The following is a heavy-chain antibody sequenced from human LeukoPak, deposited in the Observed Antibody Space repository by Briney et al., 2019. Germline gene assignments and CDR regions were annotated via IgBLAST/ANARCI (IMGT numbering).Heavy chain of an antibody. CDR1: GFTFSSYA. CDR2: ISSSGSTI. Sequence: GGSPRLSCAASGFTFSSYAMSWVRQAPGKGLEWVSYISSSGSTIYYADSVKGRFTISGDNAKNSLYLQMNSLRAEDTAVYYCAELGITMIGGVWGKGTTVTISS. CDR3: AELGITMIGGV. J-gene: IGHJ6*04. V-gene: IGHV3-48*03. D-gene: IGHD3-10*02.